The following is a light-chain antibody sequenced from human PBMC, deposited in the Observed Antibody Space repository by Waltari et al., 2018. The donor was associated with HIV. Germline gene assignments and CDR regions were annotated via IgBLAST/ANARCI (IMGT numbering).Light chain of an antibody. CDR2: GKN. CDR1: SLRRYY. CDR3: NSRDSCGNLVV. V-gene: IGLV3-19*01. J-gene: IGLJ2*01. Sequence: SSELTQDPAASVALGQTVRISCSGESLRRYYPSRYQQKPGQAPVLVILGKNNRPSGIPDRVAGYSTGNTASLTITGAQAEDEAGYYCNSRDSCGNLVVFGGGAKLTVL.